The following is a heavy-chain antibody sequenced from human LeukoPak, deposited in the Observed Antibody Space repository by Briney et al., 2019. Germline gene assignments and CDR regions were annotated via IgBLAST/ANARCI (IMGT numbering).Heavy chain of an antibody. CDR3: ARDQGQWLVFLSFDY. CDR2: ISSSSSTI. CDR1: GFTFSSYS. V-gene: IGHV3-48*01. J-gene: IGHJ4*02. D-gene: IGHD6-19*01. Sequence: QAGGSLRLSCAASGFTFSSYSMNWVRQAPGKGLEWVSYISSSSSTIYYADSVKGRFTISRDNAKNSLYLQMNSLRAEETAVYYCARDQGQWLVFLSFDYWGQGTLVTVSS.